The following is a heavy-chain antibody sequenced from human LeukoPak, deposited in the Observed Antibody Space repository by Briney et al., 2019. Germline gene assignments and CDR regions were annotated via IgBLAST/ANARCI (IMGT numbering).Heavy chain of an antibody. J-gene: IGHJ4*02. V-gene: IGHV3-23*01. D-gene: IGHD6-13*01. CDR3: ARGWAAAGISDY. Sequence: GGSLRLSCAASGFTFDEYAMHWARQAPGKGLEWVSTISGGGDATYYADSVKGRFTISRDNSKNTLYLQMNSLRAEDTAVYYCARGWAAAGISDYWGQGTLVTVSS. CDR2: ISGGGDAT. CDR1: GFTFDEYA.